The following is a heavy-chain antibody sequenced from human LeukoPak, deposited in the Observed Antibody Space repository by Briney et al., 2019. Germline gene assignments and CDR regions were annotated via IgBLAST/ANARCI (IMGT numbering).Heavy chain of an antibody. D-gene: IGHD2-2*01. J-gene: IGHJ4*02. Sequence: PGGSLRLSYAASGFTFDDYAMHWVRQAPGKGLEWVSGISWNSGSIGYADSVKGRFTISRDNAKNSLYLQMNSLRAEDTALYYCAKVPAPYCSSTSCAYFDYWGQGTLVTVSS. CDR3: AKVPAPYCSSTSCAYFDY. CDR1: GFTFDDYA. CDR2: ISWNSGSI. V-gene: IGHV3-9*01.